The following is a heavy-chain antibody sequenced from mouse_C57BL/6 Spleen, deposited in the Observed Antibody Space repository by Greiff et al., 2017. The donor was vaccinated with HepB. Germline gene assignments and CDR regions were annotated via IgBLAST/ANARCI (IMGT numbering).Heavy chain of an antibody. Sequence: EVQVVESEGGLVQPGSSMKLSCTASGFTFSDYYMAWVRQVPEKGLEWVANINYDGSSTYYLDSLKSRFIISRDNAKNILYLQMSSLKSEDTATYYCARASSGYDYAMDYWGQGTSVTVSS. D-gene: IGHD3-2*02. CDR3: ARASSGYDYAMDY. CDR1: GFTFSDYY. CDR2: INYDGSST. V-gene: IGHV5-16*01. J-gene: IGHJ4*01.